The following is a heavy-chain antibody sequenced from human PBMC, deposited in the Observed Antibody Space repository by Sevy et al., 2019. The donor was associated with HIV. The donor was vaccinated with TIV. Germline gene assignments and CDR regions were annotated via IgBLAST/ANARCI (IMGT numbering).Heavy chain of an antibody. V-gene: IGHV4-4*07. CDR3: ARYTGELLPLVGAIGFHDGLDI. CDR1: GGSMTNYY. D-gene: IGHD1-26*01. Sequence: SETLSLTCSVSGGSMTNYYWSWIRQPAGKGLEWIGRVYSSGSVNYSPSVKSRVTMSVDTSKKQFSLKLKSVTAADTAVYYCARYTGELLPLVGAIGFHDGLDIWGQGTLVTVSS. CDR2: VYSSGSV. J-gene: IGHJ3*02.